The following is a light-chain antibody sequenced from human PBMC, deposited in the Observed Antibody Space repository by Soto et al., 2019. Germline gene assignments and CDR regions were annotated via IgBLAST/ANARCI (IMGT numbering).Light chain of an antibody. CDR3: MQGITFT. CDR2: KAS. V-gene: IGKV2-30*02. J-gene: IGKJ1*01. Sequence: IVLTQSPLSLPVTLGQPASISCRSSQSLVHSDGNTYLNWFQQRPGQFPRRLIYKASNRDSGVPDRFSGSVSGTDFTLSISRVEADDVGVYYCMQGITFTFGQGTRVEIK. CDR1: QSLVHSDGNTY.